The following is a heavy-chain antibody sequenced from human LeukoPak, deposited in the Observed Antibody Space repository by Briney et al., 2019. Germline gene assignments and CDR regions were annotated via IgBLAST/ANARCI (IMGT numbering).Heavy chain of an antibody. CDR3: VREGGDSSGYYFLY. Sequence: GAXVKVSCKASGYTFTTYGLSWVRQAPGQGLEWMGWISAYNGNTNYAQKLQGRVTMTTDTSTSTAYMELRSLRSDDTAVYYCVREGGDSSGYYFLYWGLGTLVTVSS. V-gene: IGHV1-18*01. D-gene: IGHD3-22*01. CDR2: ISAYNGNT. J-gene: IGHJ4*02. CDR1: GYTFTTYG.